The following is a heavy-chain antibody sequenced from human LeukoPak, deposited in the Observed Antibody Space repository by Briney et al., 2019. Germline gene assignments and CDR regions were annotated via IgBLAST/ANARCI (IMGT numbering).Heavy chain of an antibody. J-gene: IGHJ4*02. D-gene: IGHD3-22*01. Sequence: PSETLSLTCTVSGGSISSSSYYWGWIRQPPGKGLEWIGSIYYSGSTYYNPSLKSRVTISVDTSKNQFSLTLTSVTAADTAVYYCARDTRDSSGYSDYWGQGTLVAVSS. V-gene: IGHV4-39*07. CDR3: ARDTRDSSGYSDY. CDR2: IYYSGST. CDR1: GGSISSSSYY.